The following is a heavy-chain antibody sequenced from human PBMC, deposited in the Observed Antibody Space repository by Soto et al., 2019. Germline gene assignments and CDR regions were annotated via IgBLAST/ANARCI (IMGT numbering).Heavy chain of an antibody. J-gene: IGHJ6*03. CDR2: IYYSGST. Sequence: QVQLQESGPGLVKPSETLSLTCTVSRGSISSYYWSWIRQPPGKGLEWIGYIYYSGSTNYNPSLKSRVTISVDTSKNQFSLKLSSVTAADTAVYYCARSLRQYYYYYYMDVWGKGTTVTVSS. CDR3: ARSLRQYYYYYYMDV. D-gene: IGHD3-16*02. V-gene: IGHV4-59*01. CDR1: RGSISSYY.